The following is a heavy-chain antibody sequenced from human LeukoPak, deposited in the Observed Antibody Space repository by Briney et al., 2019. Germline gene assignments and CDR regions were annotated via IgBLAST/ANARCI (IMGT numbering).Heavy chain of an antibody. CDR2: ISGSGGST. D-gene: IGHD2-21*01. J-gene: IGHJ4*02. Sequence: GGSLRLSCAASGFTFSSYAMSWVRQAPGKGLEWVSAISGSGGSTYYADSVKGRFTISRDNSKNTLYLQMNSLGAEDTAVYYCAKVGLKAYFSSNDYWGQGTLVTVSS. V-gene: IGHV3-23*01. CDR3: AKVGLKAYFSSNDY. CDR1: GFTFSSYA.